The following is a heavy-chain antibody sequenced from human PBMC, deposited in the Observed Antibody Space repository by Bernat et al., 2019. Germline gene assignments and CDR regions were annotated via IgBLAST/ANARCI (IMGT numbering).Heavy chain of an antibody. J-gene: IGHJ4*02. V-gene: IGHV1-46*01. CDR1: GYTFTSYY. CDR2: INPSGGST. CDR3: ARGNLEWLLYRVLDY. Sequence: QVQLVQSGAEVKKPGASVKVSCKASGYTFTSYYMHWVRQAPGQGLEWMGIINPSGGSTSYAQKFQGRVTMTRDTSTSTVYMELSSLRSEDTAVYYCARGNLEWLLYRVLDYWGQGTLVTVSS. D-gene: IGHD3-3*01.